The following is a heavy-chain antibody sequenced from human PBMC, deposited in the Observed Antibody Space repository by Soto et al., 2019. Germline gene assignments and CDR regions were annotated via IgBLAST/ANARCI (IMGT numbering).Heavy chain of an antibody. CDR1: GFSLITSGVG. CDR2: IYWDDDK. J-gene: IGHJ4*02. Sequence: QITLKEAGPTLVKPTQTLTLTCSFSGFSLITSGVGVGWIRQPPGKALEWLALIYWDDDKGYSTSLKSRLTXTXXPPRNQVVLTMTNMDPADTATYYCAHTMAPRIFDYWGQGTLVTVSS. V-gene: IGHV2-5*02. CDR3: AHTMAPRIFDY.